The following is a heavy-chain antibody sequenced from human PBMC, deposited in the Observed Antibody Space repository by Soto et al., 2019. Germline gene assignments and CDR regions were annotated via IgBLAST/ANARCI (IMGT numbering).Heavy chain of an antibody. V-gene: IGHV1-2*02. Sequence: ASVKVSCKASGFTFSAYYIYWVRQAPGQGLEWIGWINPNSGGTNNAQKFQGRVTMTRDTSASTVYMELSALISDDTAVYYCARSLLDEYSSSWRSAYYGMDVWGQGTTVTVSS. CDR3: ARSLLDEYSSSWRSAYYGMDV. D-gene: IGHD6-13*01. CDR1: GFTFSAYY. J-gene: IGHJ6*02. CDR2: INPNSGGT.